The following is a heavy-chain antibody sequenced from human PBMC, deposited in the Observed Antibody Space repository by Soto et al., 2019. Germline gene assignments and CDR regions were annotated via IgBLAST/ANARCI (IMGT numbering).Heavy chain of an antibody. J-gene: IGHJ5*02. Sequence: SETLSLTYSVSGAALNSGNYYWSWIRQVPGKGLEWIGHIYVTGAVDYNPSLRDRITISQDTSERQFSLNLRLVTAADTAVYYCARLRIATNNYKWFDPWGQGTLVTVSS. CDR2: IYVTGAV. CDR1: GAALNSGNYY. V-gene: IGHV4-31*03. D-gene: IGHD2-21*01. CDR3: ARLRIATNNYKWFDP.